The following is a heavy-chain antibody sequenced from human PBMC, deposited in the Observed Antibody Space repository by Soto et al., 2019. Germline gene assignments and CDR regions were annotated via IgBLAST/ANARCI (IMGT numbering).Heavy chain of an antibody. CDR3: AKDGPPNVLDY. Sequence: PGVSLWLSCVACGFTFSDHYMSWLRQAPGKGLEWISYISASGHTIFYGDSVKGRFTISRDNAKDSLYLQMNSLRGEDTAVYYCAKDGPPNVLDYWGQGTLVTVSS. V-gene: IGHV3-11*01. J-gene: IGHJ4*02. CDR1: GFTFSDHY. CDR2: ISASGHTI.